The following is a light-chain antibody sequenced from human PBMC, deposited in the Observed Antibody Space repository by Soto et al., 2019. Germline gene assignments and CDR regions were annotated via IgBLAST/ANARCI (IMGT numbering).Light chain of an antibody. J-gene: IGKJ2*01. Sequence: EIVMTQSPATLSVSPGERCTLSCRASQSSNSDLAWYQHKPGQAPRLLIYGVSTRDTNISARFSGSGSGTEFTLTISSLQSEDFAVYFCQQYANWPIYTFGQGTKVDIK. CDR1: QSSNSD. CDR3: QQYANWPIYT. V-gene: IGKV3-15*01. CDR2: GVS.